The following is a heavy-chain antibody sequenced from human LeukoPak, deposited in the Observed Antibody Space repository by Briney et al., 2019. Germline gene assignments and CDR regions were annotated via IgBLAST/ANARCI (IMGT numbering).Heavy chain of an antibody. CDR2: ISGSGGST. CDR1: GFTFSSYA. J-gene: IGHJ4*02. D-gene: IGHD6-13*01. V-gene: IGHV3-23*01. Sequence: PGGSLRLSCAASGFTFSSYAMSWVRQAPGKGLEWVSAISGSGGSTYYADSVKGRFTISRDNSKNTLYLQMNSLRAEDTAVYYCAKVKTAGTVRGEADYWGQGTLVTVSS. CDR3: AKVKTAGTVRGEADY.